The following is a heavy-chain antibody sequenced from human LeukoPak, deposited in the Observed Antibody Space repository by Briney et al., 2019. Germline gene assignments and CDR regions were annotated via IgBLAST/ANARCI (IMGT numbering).Heavy chain of an antibody. CDR2: ISYDGSNK. Sequence: GGSLRLSCAAPGFTFSSYAMHWVRQAPGKGLEWVAVISYDGSNKYYADSVKGRFTISRDNSKNTLYLQINSLRADDTAVYYCARDLFLWYFDLWGRGTLVTVSS. D-gene: IGHD2-21*01. CDR3: ARDLFLWYFDL. CDR1: GFTFSSYA. J-gene: IGHJ2*01. V-gene: IGHV3-30-3*01.